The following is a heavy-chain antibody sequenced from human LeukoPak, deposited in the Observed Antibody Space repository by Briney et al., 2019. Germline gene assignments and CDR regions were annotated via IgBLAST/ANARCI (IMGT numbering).Heavy chain of an antibody. V-gene: IGHV3-7*01. CDR3: ARDQNLISWGLDYLDY. J-gene: IGHJ4*02. CDR1: GFTFSSHW. Sequence: QPGGSLTPSCVASGFTFSSHWMSWVRQAPGKGQGRGANNWQGGSEKYYVDSVKGRFTISRDNTRNSLFLHMNSLRAEDTAVYFCARDQNLISWGLDYLDYWGQGTLVTVSS. CDR2: NWQGGSEK. D-gene: IGHD3-16*01.